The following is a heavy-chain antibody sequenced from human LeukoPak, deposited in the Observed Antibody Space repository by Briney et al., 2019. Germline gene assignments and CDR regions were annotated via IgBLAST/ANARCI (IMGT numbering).Heavy chain of an antibody. J-gene: IGHJ4*02. CDR1: GGSFSGYY. CDR3: ARDPYCSGGSCYGIDY. Sequence: SETLSLTCAVYGGSFSGYYWSWIRQHPGKGLEWIGYIYYSGSTYYNPSLKSRVTISVDTFKNQFSLKLSSVTAADTAVYYCARDPYCSGGSCYGIDYWGQGTLVTVSS. D-gene: IGHD2-15*01. V-gene: IGHV4-31*11. CDR2: IYYSGST.